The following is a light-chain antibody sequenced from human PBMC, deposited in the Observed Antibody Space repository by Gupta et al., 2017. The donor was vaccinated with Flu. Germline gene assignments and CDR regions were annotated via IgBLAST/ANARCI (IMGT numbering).Light chain of an antibody. J-gene: IGLJ1*01. V-gene: IGLV2-11*01. CDR1: VRDVAGYNY. CDR3: CSVAGCFYV. Sequence: GTVRDVAGYNYVSWYQQHPGKAPILLIYAVTKRPSVVPDRFSGSKSGNTASLTISVLHAEDEADYYGCSVAGCFYVFGTVTEVTVL. CDR2: AVT.